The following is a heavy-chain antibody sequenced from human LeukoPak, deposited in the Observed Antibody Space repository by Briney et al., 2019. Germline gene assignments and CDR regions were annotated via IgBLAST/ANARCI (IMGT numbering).Heavy chain of an antibody. CDR1: GFTFSGYR. J-gene: IGHJ4*02. Sequence: GGSLRLSCAASGFTFSGYRMNWVRQAPGKGLEWVSSISSSSNYIYHANSVKGRFTISRDNAKNSVYLQLNSLRAEDTAVYYCARDPSDGWYHFDYWGQGTLVTVSS. D-gene: IGHD6-19*01. V-gene: IGHV3-21*01. CDR3: ARDPSDGWYHFDY. CDR2: ISSSSNYI.